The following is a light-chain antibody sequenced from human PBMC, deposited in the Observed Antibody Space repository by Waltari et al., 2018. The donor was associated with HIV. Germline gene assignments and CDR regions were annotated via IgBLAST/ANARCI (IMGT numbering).Light chain of an antibody. CDR1: SSTIGPASF. V-gene: IGLV1-40*01. CDR3: QSYDRSLSASV. CDR2: SDI. Sequence: QSVLTHPPSVSGVPGQRVTISCTWSSSTIGPASFFHWYQQLPGTAPTLLIYSDINRPSGVPDRFSGTKSGNSASLAITGLQAEDEADYYCQSYDRSLSASVFGGGTKLTVL. J-gene: IGLJ3*02.